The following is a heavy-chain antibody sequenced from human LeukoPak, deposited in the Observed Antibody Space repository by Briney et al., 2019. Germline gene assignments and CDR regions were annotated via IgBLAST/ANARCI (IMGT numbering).Heavy chain of an antibody. J-gene: IGHJ4*02. CDR1: GFTFSSYS. V-gene: IGHV3-21*01. Sequence: KPGGSLRLSCAASGFTFSSYSMNWVRQAPGKGLEWVSSISSSSSYIYYADSVKGRFTISRDNAKNSLYLQMNSLRAEDTAVYYCARRRDPGYSYGYEHDYWGQGTPATVSS. CDR3: ARRRDPGYSYGYEHDY. CDR2: ISSSSSYI. D-gene: IGHD5-18*01.